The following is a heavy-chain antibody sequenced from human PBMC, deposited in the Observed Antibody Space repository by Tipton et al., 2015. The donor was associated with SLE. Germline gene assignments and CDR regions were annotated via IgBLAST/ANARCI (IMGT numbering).Heavy chain of an antibody. CDR2: INAGNGNT. CDR3: ARALGGGNYFDY. CDR1: GYTFTSYA. V-gene: IGHV1-3*01. D-gene: IGHD2-15*01. J-gene: IGHJ4*02. Sequence: QLVQSGAEVKKPGASVKVSCKASGYTFTSYAMHWVRQAPGQRLEWMGWINAGNGNTKYSQKFQGRVTITRDTSASTAYMELSSLRSEDTAVYFCARALGGGNYFDYWGQGTLVTVSS.